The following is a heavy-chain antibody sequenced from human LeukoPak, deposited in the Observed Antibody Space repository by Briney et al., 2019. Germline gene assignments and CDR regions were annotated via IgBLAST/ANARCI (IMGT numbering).Heavy chain of an antibody. Sequence: GASVKVSCKASGYTFTSYYMHWVRQAPGQGLEWMGIINPSGGSTSYAQKFQGRVTMTRDTSTSTVYMELSSLRSEDTAVYYCARVTAVRGVRVAYYYYYGMDVWGQGTTVTVSS. CDR1: GYTFTSYY. V-gene: IGHV1-46*01. D-gene: IGHD3-10*01. CDR3: ARVTAVRGVRVAYYYYYGMDV. CDR2: INPSGGST. J-gene: IGHJ6*02.